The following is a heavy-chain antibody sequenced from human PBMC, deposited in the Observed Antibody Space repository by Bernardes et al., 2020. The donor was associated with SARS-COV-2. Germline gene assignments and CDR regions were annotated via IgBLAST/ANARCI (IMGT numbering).Heavy chain of an antibody. CDR3: ARGSLYYYYGMDV. Sequence: GGSLRLSCAASGFTVSSNYMSWVRQAPRKGLEWVSVIYSGGSTYYADSVKGRFTISRDNSKNTLYLQMNSLRAEDTAVYYCARGSLYYYYGMDVWGQGTTVTVSS. CDR1: GFTVSSNY. J-gene: IGHJ6*02. CDR2: IYSGGST. V-gene: IGHV3-53*01.